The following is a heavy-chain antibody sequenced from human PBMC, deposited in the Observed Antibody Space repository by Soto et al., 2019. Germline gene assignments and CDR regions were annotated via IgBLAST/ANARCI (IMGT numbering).Heavy chain of an antibody. CDR2: ISGSGGTT. D-gene: IGHD2-15*01. V-gene: IGHV3-23*01. CDR1: GFSFSEYA. J-gene: IGHJ5*02. CDR3: TKAGTRYCSGGSCYSKGFDP. Sequence: GGSLRLSCAVSGFSFSEYAMSWVRHAPGKGLEWVTAISGSGGTTYYADSVKGRFTISRDNSKNTLYLQMNGLRAEDTAVYYCTKAGTRYCSGGSCYSKGFDPWGQGTLVTVSS.